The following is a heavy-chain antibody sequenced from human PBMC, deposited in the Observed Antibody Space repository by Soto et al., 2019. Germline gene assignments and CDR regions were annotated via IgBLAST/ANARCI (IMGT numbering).Heavy chain of an antibody. CDR1: GGIFFNYI. V-gene: IGHV1-69*01. CDR3: VCRKRPRLAGTYYEDNSARDDVFEH. J-gene: IGHJ3*01. D-gene: IGHD3-22*01. Sequence: QVQLVQSGAEMKKPGSSVKVSCKASGGIFFNYIITWVRHAPGQGLEWMGGTNPTFGPPEYAQKFRGRVTTTADGSTSSAYMEMHSMRVEDTAVFYCVCRKRPRLAGTYYEDNSARDDVFEHWGQGTRVTVSS. CDR2: TNPTFGPP.